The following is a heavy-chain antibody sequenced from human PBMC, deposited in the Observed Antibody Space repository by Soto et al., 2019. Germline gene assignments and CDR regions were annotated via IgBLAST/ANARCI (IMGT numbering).Heavy chain of an antibody. CDR1: GGSISSYY. CDR2: IYYSGST. Sequence: QVQLQESGPGLVKPSETLSLTCTVSGGSISSYYWSWIRQPPGKGLEWIGYIYYSGSTNYNPSLKSRVTISVDTSKNQFSLKLSSVTAADTAVYYCARDPGYSGYDWGYFDYWGQGTLVTVSS. V-gene: IGHV4-59*01. CDR3: ARDPGYSGYDWGYFDY. D-gene: IGHD5-12*01. J-gene: IGHJ4*02.